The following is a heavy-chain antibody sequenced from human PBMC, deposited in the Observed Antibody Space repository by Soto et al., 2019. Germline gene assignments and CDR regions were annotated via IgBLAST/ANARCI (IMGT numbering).Heavy chain of an antibody. V-gene: IGHV4-39*01. J-gene: IGHJ4*02. Sequence: PSETLSLTCTVSGGSIISSNHYWAWISQPPGEGLEGIGSMYHSGNTYYNPSLNSRVTISVDTYKNQFSLKLSSVTAADTALYFCASHYFDSWTGHYTGVFYFDFCGQGALVTV. CDR3: ASHYFDSWTGHYTGVFYFDF. CDR2: MYHSGNT. CDR1: GGSIISSNHY. D-gene: IGHD3-9*01.